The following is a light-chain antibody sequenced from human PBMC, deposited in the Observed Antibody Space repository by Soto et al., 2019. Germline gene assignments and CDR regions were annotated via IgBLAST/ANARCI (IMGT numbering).Light chain of an antibody. J-gene: IGLJ1*01. CDR3: SSYTSSNTFV. CDR1: SGDVGGYNY. Sequence: QSVLDQPASVSGSPGQSITISCAGTSGDVGGYNYVSWYQQHPGSAPTLMIYHVSDRPSGVSDRFSASKSGNTASLTISGLQAEDEADYYCSSYTSSNTFVFGTGTKVTVL. V-gene: IGLV2-14*03. CDR2: HVS.